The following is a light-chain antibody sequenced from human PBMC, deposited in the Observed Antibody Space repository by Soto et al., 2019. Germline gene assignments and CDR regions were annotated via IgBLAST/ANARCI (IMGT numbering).Light chain of an antibody. CDR3: SSYTSSSTLYVV. V-gene: IGLV2-14*01. CDR1: SSDVGGYNY. Sequence: SALTQPASVSGSPGQSITISCTGTSSDVGGYNYVSWYQQHPGKAPKLMNYEVSNRPSGVSNRFSGSKSGNTASLTISGLQAEDEADYYCSSYTSSSTLYVVFGGGTKLTVL. J-gene: IGLJ2*01. CDR2: EVS.